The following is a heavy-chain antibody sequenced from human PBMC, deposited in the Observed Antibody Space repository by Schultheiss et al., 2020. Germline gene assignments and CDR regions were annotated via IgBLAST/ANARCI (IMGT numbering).Heavy chain of an antibody. D-gene: IGHD3-3*01. CDR3: ARHQEDYDFWSGYYYMDV. CDR2: INHSGST. V-gene: IGHV4-34*01. J-gene: IGHJ6*03. Sequence: SQTLSLTCTVSGGSISSYYWSWIRQPPGKGLEWIGEINHSGSTNYNPSLKSRVTISVDTSKNQFSLKLSSVTAADTAVYYCARHQEDYDFWSGYYYMDVWGKGTTVTVSS. CDR1: GGSISSYY.